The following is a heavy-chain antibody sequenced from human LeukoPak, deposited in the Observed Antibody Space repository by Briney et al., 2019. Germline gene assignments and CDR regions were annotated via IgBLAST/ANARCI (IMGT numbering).Heavy chain of an antibody. Sequence: PGGSLRLSCAASGFTFSSHWMHWVRQAPGKGLVWVSRINSDGSSISYADSVKGRFTISRDNAKNTLYLQMNSLRAEDSAVYYCAKDRGYITYYFDYWGQGTLVTVSS. CDR2: INSDGSSI. CDR1: GFTFSSHW. D-gene: IGHD3-10*01. V-gene: IGHV3-74*01. J-gene: IGHJ4*02. CDR3: AKDRGYITYYFDY.